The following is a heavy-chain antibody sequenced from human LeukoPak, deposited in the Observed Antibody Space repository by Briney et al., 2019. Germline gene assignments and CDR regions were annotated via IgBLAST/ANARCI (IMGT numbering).Heavy chain of an antibody. V-gene: IGHV4-39*07. D-gene: IGHD1-26*01. Sequence: SETLSLTCTVSGGSISSSSYYWGWIRQPPGKGLEWIGNIYYSGSTYYNPSLKSRVTISVDTSKNQFSLKLSSVTAADTAVYYCAREGWELLYRSFDYWGQGTLVTVSS. J-gene: IGHJ4*02. CDR3: AREGWELLYRSFDY. CDR1: GGSISSSSYY. CDR2: IYYSGST.